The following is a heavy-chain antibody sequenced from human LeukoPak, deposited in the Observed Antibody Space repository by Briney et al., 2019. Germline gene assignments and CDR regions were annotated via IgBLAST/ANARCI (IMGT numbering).Heavy chain of an antibody. CDR2: ISGSGGST. D-gene: IGHD1-26*01. CDR1: GFTVSSNY. Sequence: AGGSLRLSCAASGFTVSSNYMSWVRQAPGKGLEWVSAISGSGGSTYYADSVKGRFTISRDNSKNTLYLQMNSLRAEDTAVYYCAKVKYSVGATGYWGQGTLVTVSS. CDR3: AKVKYSVGATGY. V-gene: IGHV3-23*01. J-gene: IGHJ4*02.